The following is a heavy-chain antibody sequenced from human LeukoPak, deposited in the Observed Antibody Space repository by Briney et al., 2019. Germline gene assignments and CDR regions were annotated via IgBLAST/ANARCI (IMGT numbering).Heavy chain of an antibody. CDR2: INPNSGGT. V-gene: IGHV1-2*02. CDR3: ARDPNWGSGAFDI. D-gene: IGHD7-27*01. J-gene: IGHJ3*02. CDR1: GYTFTGYY. Sequence: ASVKVSCKAPGYTFTGYYMHWVRQAPGQGLEWMGWINPNSGGTNYAQKFQGRVTMTRDTSISTAYMELSRLRSDDTAVYYCARDPNWGSGAFDIWGQGTTVTVSS.